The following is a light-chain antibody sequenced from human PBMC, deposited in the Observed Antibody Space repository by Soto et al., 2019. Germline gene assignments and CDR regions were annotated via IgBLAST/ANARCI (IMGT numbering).Light chain of an antibody. J-gene: IGLJ2*01. V-gene: IGLV2-23*01. Sequence: QSVLTQPASVSASPGQSITISCTGTSNDVGSYNLVSWYQQYPGKAPKLMIYEGTKRPSGVSDRFSGSTSGNTASLIISGLQADDEADYYCCSYAGRNTYVVLGGGTQLTVL. CDR3: CSYAGRNTYVV. CDR1: SNDVGSYNL. CDR2: EGT.